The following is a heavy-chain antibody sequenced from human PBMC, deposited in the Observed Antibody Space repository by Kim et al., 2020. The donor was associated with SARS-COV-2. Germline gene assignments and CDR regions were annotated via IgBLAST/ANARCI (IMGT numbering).Heavy chain of an antibody. J-gene: IGHJ4*02. V-gene: IGHV3-33*01. CDR3: ARGGHCSGGNCYDPYFDF. Sequence: GGSLRLSCAASGFIFSNYGLHWVRQAPGKGLEWVASVWYERDNKYYADSVKGRFVISRDTSTNTVYLQMGSLRAEDTAVYYCARGGHCSGGNCYDPYFDFWGQGSLVTVSS. CDR2: VWYERDNK. D-gene: IGHD2-15*01. CDR1: GFIFSNYG.